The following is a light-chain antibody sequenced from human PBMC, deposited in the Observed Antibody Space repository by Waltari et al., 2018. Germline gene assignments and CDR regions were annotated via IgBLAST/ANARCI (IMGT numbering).Light chain of an antibody. CDR1: QSISSN. CDR3: LQYKNWPPLYT. J-gene: IGKJ2*01. Sequence: EIVMTQSPATLSVSPGERATLSCRASQSISSNLVWYQHKPGQAPRVLIYGASTRATGIPARFSGSGSGTEFTLTITSLQSEYFAVYYCLQYKNWPPLYTFGQGTKLEI. CDR2: GAS. V-gene: IGKV3-15*01.